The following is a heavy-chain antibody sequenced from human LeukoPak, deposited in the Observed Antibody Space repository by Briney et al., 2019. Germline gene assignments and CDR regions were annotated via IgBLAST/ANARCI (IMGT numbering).Heavy chain of an antibody. J-gene: IGHJ4*02. Sequence: GGSLRLSCAASGFTFSGSAMHWVRQASGKGLEWVGRIRSKANSYATAYAASVKGRFTISRDDSKNTAYLQMNSLKTEDTAVYYCPPGIAVAFWGQGTLVTVSS. CDR3: PPGIAVAF. D-gene: IGHD6-19*01. CDR1: GFTFSGSA. CDR2: IRSKANSYAT. V-gene: IGHV3-73*01.